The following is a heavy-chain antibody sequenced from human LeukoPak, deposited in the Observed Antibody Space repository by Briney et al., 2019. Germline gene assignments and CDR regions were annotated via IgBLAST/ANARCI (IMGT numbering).Heavy chain of an antibody. CDR1: GYTFTSYD. Sequence: ASVKVSCKTSGYTFTSYDINWVRQATGQGLEWMGWMNPNSGNTGYAQKLQGRVTMTRNTSISTAYMELSSLRSEDTAVYYCARAREYYGSGTLIGYWGQGTLVTVSS. V-gene: IGHV1-8*01. CDR2: MNPNSGNT. J-gene: IGHJ4*02. D-gene: IGHD3-10*01. CDR3: ARAREYYGSGTLIGY.